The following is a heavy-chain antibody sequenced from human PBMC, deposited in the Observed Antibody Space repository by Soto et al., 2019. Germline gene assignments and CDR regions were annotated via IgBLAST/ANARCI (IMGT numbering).Heavy chain of an antibody. J-gene: IGHJ6*02. CDR3: TRKRFGMDV. CDR1: GFTFSNSW. V-gene: IGHV3-7*03. Sequence: GGSLRLSCAASGFTFSNSWMSWVRQAPGKGLEWVANIKEDGSEKDYVDPVKGRFTITRDNAKNSLYLQMNNLRAEDTAVYFCTRKRFGMDVWGQGTTVTVS. CDR2: IKEDGSEK.